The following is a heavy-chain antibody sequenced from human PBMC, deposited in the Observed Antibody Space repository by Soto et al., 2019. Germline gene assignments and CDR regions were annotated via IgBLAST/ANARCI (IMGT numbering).Heavy chain of an antibody. V-gene: IGHV3-15*01. J-gene: IGHJ4*02. CDR3: TAMRWNFWNTD. CDR1: GFTVDKAW. D-gene: IGHD3-3*01. Sequence: GGSLRLSCVVSGFTVDKAWMGWVRQAPGKGLEWVGRVKSQADGGKAEYAAPVKDRFTISRDDSTNTVFLQMGNLKTEDTAVYYCTAMRWNFWNTDWGQGALVTVSS. CDR2: VKSQADGGKA.